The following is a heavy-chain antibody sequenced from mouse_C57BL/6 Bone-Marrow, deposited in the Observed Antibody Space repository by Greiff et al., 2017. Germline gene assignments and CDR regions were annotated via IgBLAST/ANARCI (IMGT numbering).Heavy chain of an antibody. J-gene: IGHJ4*01. CDR1: GYTFTSYG. CDR3: ARIFYGSSEDY. Sequence: VQLQQSGAELVRPGSSVTMSCKTSGYTFTSYGINWVKQRPGQGLEWIGYIYIGNGYTEYNEKFKGKATLTSDTSSSTAYMRLSSLKSEDSAIYCGARIFYGSSEDYWGKGTSGTVSS. V-gene: IGHV1-58*01. CDR2: IYIGNGYT. D-gene: IGHD1-1*01.